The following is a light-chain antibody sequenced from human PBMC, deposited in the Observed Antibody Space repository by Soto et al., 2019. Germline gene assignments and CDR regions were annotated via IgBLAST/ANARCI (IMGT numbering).Light chain of an antibody. CDR1: SSDVGGYNY. CDR3: CSYAGSYKGYV. Sequence: QSALTQPRSVSGSPGQSVTISCTGTSSDVGGYNYVSWYQQHPGEAPKLMIYDVSKRPSGVPDRFSGSKSGNTASLTISGLQAEDEADYYCCSYAGSYKGYVFGTGTQLTVL. J-gene: IGLJ1*01. V-gene: IGLV2-11*01. CDR2: DVS.